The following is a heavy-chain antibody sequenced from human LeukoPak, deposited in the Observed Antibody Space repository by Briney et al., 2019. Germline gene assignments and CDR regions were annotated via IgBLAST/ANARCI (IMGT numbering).Heavy chain of an antibody. D-gene: IGHD3-9*01. CDR3: TTNYDILTGYYSGLWFDP. V-gene: IGHV3-15*01. CDR1: GFTFSNAW. J-gene: IGHJ5*02. CDR2: IKSKTDGGTT. Sequence: GGSLRLSCAASGFTFSNAWMSWVRQAPGKGLEWVGRIKSKTDGGTTDYAAPVKGRFIISRDDSKNTLYLQMNSLKTEDTAVYYCTTNYDILTGYYSGLWFDPWGQGTLVTVSS.